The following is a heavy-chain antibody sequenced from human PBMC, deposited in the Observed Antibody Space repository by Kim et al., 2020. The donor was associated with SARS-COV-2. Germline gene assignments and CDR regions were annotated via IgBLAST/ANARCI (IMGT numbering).Heavy chain of an antibody. D-gene: IGHD2-15*01. V-gene: IGHV3-11*01. CDR3: ARGNDIVGGRYYYGMDV. J-gene: IGHJ6*02. Sequence: GGSLRLSCTASGFIFSDYYIYWIRQAPGKWLDWVSYTNTGGYFIDYADSVKGRFTISRDNAEKSVFLQMNSLRVEDTGVYYCARGNDIVGGRYYYGMDVWGQGTTVTVSS. CDR1: GFIFSDYY. CDR2: TNTGGYFI.